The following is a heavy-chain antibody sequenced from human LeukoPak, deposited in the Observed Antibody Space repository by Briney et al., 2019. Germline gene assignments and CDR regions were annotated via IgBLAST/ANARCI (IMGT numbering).Heavy chain of an antibody. CDR2: ISWNSGFI. J-gene: IGHJ3*02. D-gene: IGHD3-22*01. CDR1: GFTFDDYA. Sequence: GGSLRLSCAASGFTFDDYAMHWVRQAPGKGLEWVSGISWNSGFIDYADSVKGRLTISRDNAKNSLYLQMNSLRDEDTALYYCAKVLFDSSGWDAFDIWGQGTMVTVFS. V-gene: IGHV3-9*01. CDR3: AKVLFDSSGWDAFDI.